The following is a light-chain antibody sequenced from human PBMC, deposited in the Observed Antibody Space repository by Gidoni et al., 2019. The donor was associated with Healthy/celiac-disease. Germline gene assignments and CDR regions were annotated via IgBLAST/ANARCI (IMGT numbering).Light chain of an antibody. CDR2: QDS. Sequence: YELTQPPSVSVSPGQTASITCSGDKLGDKYACWYQQKPGQSPVLVIYQDSKRPAGIPGRFSSSNSGNTATLTISGTQAMDEADYYCQAWDSSTFYVFGTGTKVTVL. CDR3: QAWDSSTFYV. V-gene: IGLV3-1*01. CDR1: KLGDKY. J-gene: IGLJ1*01.